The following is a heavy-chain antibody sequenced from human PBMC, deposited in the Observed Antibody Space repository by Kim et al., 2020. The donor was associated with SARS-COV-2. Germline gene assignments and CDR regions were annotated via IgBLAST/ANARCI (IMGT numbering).Heavy chain of an antibody. CDR1: GFTFSDYY. J-gene: IGHJ6*02. CDR3: ARVRGSYPTYYYYGMDV. V-gene: IGHV3-11*01. Sequence: GGSLRLSCAASGFTFSDYYMSWIRQAPGKGLEWVSYISSSGSTIYYADSVKGRFTISRDNAKNSLYLQMNSLRAEDTAVYYCARVRGSYPTYYYYGMDVWGQGTTVTVSS. CDR2: ISSSGSTI. D-gene: IGHD1-26*01.